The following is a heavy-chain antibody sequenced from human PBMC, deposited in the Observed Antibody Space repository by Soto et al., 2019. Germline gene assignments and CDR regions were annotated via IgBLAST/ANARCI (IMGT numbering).Heavy chain of an antibody. V-gene: IGHV3-74*01. D-gene: IGHD1-26*01. Sequence: GGSLRLSCTASGFTFNNKWMHWVRQAPGKGLVWLSRIDGAAATTNYADSVKGRFTISRDNAKNIVFLHVNGLTDEDTAVYYCARGGAMGVDYWGQGTLVTVSS. CDR2: IDGAAATT. J-gene: IGHJ4*02. CDR3: ARGGAMGVDY. CDR1: GFTFNNKW.